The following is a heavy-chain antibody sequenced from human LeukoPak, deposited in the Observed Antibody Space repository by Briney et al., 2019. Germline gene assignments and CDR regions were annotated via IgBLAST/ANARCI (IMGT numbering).Heavy chain of an antibody. D-gene: IGHD6-19*01. V-gene: IGHV3-48*01. Sequence: PGGSLRLSCAASGFTFSSYSMNWVRQAPGKGLEWVSYISSSSSTIYYADSVEGRFTISRDNSKNTLYLQMNSLRAEDTAVYYCAKDPTIAVADYWGQGTLVTVSS. CDR3: AKDPTIAVADY. CDR1: GFTFSSYS. CDR2: ISSSSSTI. J-gene: IGHJ4*02.